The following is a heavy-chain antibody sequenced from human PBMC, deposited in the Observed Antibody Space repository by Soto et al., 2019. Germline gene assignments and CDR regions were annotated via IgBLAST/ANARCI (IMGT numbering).Heavy chain of an antibody. V-gene: IGHV3-49*03. CDR3: TRGIVGWETAPYYFDY. CDR2: IRSKAYSRTT. J-gene: IGHJ4*02. Sequence: PGGSLRLSCTASGFSFDTYAISWFRQAPGKGLEWLGFIRSKAYSRTTEYAASMRGRISISRDDSKSSAFLQMDSPNIEDTAVYYCTRGIVGWETAPYYFDYWGQGTLVTVSS. D-gene: IGHD1-26*01. CDR1: GFSFDTYA.